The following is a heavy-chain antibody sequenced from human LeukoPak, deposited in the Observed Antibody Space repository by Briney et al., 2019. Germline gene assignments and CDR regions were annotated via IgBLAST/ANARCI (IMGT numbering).Heavy chain of an antibody. CDR2: ISSSSSYI. J-gene: IGHJ4*02. V-gene: IGHV3-21*01. Sequence: GGSLRLSCAASGFTFSSYSMNWVRQAPGKGLEWVSSISSSSSYIYYADSVKGRFTISRDNAKNSPYLQMNSLRAEDTAVYYCARVFPDIVVVVAATRIGYWGQGTLVTVSS. D-gene: IGHD2-15*01. CDR1: GFTFSSYS. CDR3: ARVFPDIVVVVAATRIGY.